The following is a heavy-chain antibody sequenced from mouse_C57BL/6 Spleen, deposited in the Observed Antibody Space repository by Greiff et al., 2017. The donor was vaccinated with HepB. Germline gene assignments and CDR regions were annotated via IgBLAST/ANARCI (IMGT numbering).Heavy chain of an antibody. V-gene: IGHV3-6*01. CDR2: ISYDGSN. Sequence: VQLQQSGPGLVKPSQSLSLTCSVTGYSITSGYYWNWIRQFPGNKLEWMGYISYDGSNNYNPSLKNRISITRDTSKNQFFLKLNSVTTEDTATYYCAGFYYDYDEGTWFAYWGQGTLVTVSA. D-gene: IGHD2-4*01. CDR1: GYSITSGYY. CDR3: AGFYYDYDEGTWFAY. J-gene: IGHJ3*01.